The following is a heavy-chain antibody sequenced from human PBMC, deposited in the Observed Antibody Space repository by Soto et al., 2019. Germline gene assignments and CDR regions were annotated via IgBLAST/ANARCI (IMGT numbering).Heavy chain of an antibody. CDR1: GGSISSGGYY. CDR2: IYYSGST. V-gene: IGHV4-31*03. D-gene: IGHD4-17*01. Sequence: QVQLQESGPGLVKPSQTLSLTCTVSGGSISSGGYYWSWIRQHPGKGLEWIGYIYYSGSTYYNPSLKSRVTISVDTSKNQFSLKLSSVTAADTAVYYCARAHLTTVTTLWDYSSYGMDVWGQGTTVTVSS. CDR3: ARAHLTTVTTLWDYSSYGMDV. J-gene: IGHJ6*02.